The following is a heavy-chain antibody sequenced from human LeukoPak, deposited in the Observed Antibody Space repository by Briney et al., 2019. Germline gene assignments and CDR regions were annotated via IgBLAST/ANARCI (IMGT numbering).Heavy chain of an antibody. D-gene: IGHD3-10*01. CDR3: AVGSYYFDY. V-gene: IGHV3-23*01. J-gene: IGHJ4*02. CDR2: ISATGSTT. CDR1: GLTFSTYA. Sequence: GGSLRLSCTASGLTFSTYALSWVRQTPGKGLEWLSVISATGSTTYYADSVRGRFTISRDNSKNTLYVQMNSLRAEDTAVYYCAVGSYYFDYWGQGTLVTVSS.